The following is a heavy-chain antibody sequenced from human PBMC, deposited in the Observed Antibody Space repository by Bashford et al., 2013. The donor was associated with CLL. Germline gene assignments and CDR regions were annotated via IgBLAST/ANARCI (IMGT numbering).Heavy chain of an antibody. J-gene: IGHJ4*02. Sequence: SGPTLVKPTETLTLTCTVSGFSLGNARMGVTWIRQPPGKALEWLAFIFSNDEKSYNIVLKNRLTISQDTSKSQVVLTMTNMDPEDTALYYCAKDSHYGADMIIDYWGQGTLVTVSS. CDR1: GFSLGNARMG. V-gene: IGHV2-26*01. CDR2: IFSNDEK. D-gene: IGHD3-16*01. CDR3: AKDSHYGADMIIDY.